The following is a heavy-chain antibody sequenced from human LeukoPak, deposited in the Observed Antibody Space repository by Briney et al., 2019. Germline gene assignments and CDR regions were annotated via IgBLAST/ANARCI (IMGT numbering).Heavy chain of an antibody. Sequence: GESLKISCKGSGYSFTSYWIGWVRQMPGKGLEWMGIIYPGDSDTRYSPSFQGQVTISADKSISTAYLQWSSLKASDTAMSYCARAYDSSGYYFYYWGQGTLVTVSS. CDR2: IYPGDSDT. D-gene: IGHD3-22*01. J-gene: IGHJ4*02. CDR3: ARAYDSSGYYFYY. CDR1: GYSFTSYW. V-gene: IGHV5-51*01.